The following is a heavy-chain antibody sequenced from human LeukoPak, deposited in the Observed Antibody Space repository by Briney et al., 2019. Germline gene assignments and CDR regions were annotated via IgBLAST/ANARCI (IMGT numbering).Heavy chain of an antibody. D-gene: IGHD4-17*01. J-gene: IGHJ4*02. V-gene: IGHV4-59*01. CDR3: ARDYGDYAMDY. Sequence: SETLSLTCTVSGGSISSYYRSWIRQPPGKGLEWIGYVYYSGSTNYNPSLKSRVTISVDTSKNQFSLKLSSVTAADTAVYYCARDYGDYAMDYWGQGTLVTVSS. CDR2: VYYSGST. CDR1: GGSISSYY.